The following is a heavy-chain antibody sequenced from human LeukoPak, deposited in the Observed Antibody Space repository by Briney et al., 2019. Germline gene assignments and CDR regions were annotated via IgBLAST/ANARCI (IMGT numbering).Heavy chain of an antibody. CDR1: GFTFSGSA. CDR3: TRESGTYNWCDP. D-gene: IGHD1-26*01. Sequence: GGSLRLSCATSGFTFSGSAIYWVRQYSGEGVEWVGQIDKKDKGYATATAYAASVKGRFTISRDDSINTAYLQMKSLKTEDTALYYCTRESGTYNWCDPGGQGTRVTVSS. V-gene: IGHV3-73*01. CDR2: IDKKDKGYATAT. J-gene: IGHJ5*02.